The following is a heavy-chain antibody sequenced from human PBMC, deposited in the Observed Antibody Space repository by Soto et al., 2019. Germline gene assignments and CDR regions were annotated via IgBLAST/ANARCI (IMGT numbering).Heavy chain of an antibody. Sequence: QVQLQQWGAGLLKPSETLSLTCAVYGGSFSGYYWSWIRQPPGKGLEWIREINHSGSTNYNPSLKSRVTISVDTSKNQFSLKLSSVTAADTAVYYCARGGPTPFDYWAQGTLVTVSS. CDR1: GGSFSGYY. CDR2: INHSGST. J-gene: IGHJ4*02. V-gene: IGHV4-34*01. CDR3: ARGGPTPFDY.